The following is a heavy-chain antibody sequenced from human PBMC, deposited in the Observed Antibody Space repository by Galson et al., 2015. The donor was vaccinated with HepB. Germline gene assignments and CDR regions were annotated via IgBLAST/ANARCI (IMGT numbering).Heavy chain of an antibody. CDR3: ARDTDQNVDDTIFGVVRWGYYYYYGMDV. D-gene: IGHD3-3*01. J-gene: IGHJ6*02. V-gene: IGHV3-30-3*01. CDR2: ISYDGSNK. Sequence: SLRLSCAASGFTFSSYAMHWVRQAPGKGLEWVAVISYDGSNKYYADSVKGRFTISRDNSKNTLYLQMNSLRAEDTAVYYCARDTDQNVDDTIFGVVRWGYYYYYGMDVWGQGTTVTVSS. CDR1: GFTFSSYA.